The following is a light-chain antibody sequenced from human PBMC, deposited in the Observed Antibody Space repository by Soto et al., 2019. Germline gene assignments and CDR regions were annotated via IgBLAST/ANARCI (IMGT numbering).Light chain of an antibody. V-gene: IGKV1-5*01. J-gene: IGKJ1*01. CDR3: QQYNSYWT. CDR1: QSISSW. CDR2: DAS. Sequence: DLQMTQSPSTLSASVGDRVTITCRASQSISSWLAWYQQKPGKAPKLLIYDASSLESGVPSRFSGSGSGTEFTLNISSLQPDDFATYYCQQYNSYWTFGQGTKVEIK.